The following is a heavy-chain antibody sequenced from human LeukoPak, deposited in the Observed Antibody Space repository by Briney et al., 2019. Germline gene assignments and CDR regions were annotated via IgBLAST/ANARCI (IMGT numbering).Heavy chain of an antibody. V-gene: IGHV3-11*04. Sequence: GGSLRISCAASGFTFSDYYMSWIRQAPGKGLEWVSYISSSGSTIYYADSVKGRFTISRDNAKNSLYLQMNSLRAEDTAVYYCARVMYYYDSSGQTYYFDYWGQGTLVTVSS. CDR1: GFTFSDYY. CDR2: ISSSGSTI. J-gene: IGHJ4*02. D-gene: IGHD3-22*01. CDR3: ARVMYYYDSSGQTYYFDY.